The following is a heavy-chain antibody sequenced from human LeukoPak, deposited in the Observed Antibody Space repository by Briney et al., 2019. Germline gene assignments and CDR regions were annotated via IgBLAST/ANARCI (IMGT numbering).Heavy chain of an antibody. CDR3: ARDFHPVAGTFNAFDI. D-gene: IGHD6-19*01. CDR2: INPSGGST. Sequence: ASVKVSCKASGYTFTSYGISWVRQAPGQGLEWMGIINPSGGSTSYAQKFQGRVTMTRDTSTSTVYMELSSLRSEDTAVYYCARDFHPVAGTFNAFDIWGQGTMVTVSS. V-gene: IGHV1-46*01. J-gene: IGHJ3*02. CDR1: GYTFTSYG.